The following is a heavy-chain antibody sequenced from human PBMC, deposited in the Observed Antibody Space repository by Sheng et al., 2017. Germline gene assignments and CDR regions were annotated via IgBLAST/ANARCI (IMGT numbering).Heavy chain of an antibody. V-gene: IGHV1-69*04. Sequence: QVQLVQSGAEVKKPGSSVKVSCKASGGTFSSYAISWVRQAPGQGLEWMGGIIPILGIANYAQKFQGRVTITADKSTSTAYMELSSLRSEDTAVYYCAREYYYDSSGAKGFDYWGQGTLVTVSS. J-gene: IGHJ4*02. CDR1: GGTFSSYA. CDR3: AREYYYDSSGAKGFDY. CDR2: IIPILGIA. D-gene: IGHD3-22*01.